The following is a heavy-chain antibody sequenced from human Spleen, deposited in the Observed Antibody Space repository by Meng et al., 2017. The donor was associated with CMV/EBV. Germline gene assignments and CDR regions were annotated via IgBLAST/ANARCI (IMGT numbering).Heavy chain of an antibody. J-gene: IGHJ4*02. CDR2: ISYDGSNK. Sequence: GGSLRLSCAASGFTFSDFAMHWVRQAPGKGLEWVAVISYDGSNKYYADSVKGRFTISRDNSKNTLYLQMNSLRAEDTAVYYCAISLGNPGVDYWGQGTLVTVSS. CDR1: GFTFSDFA. V-gene: IGHV3-30*04. CDR3: AISLGNPGVDY.